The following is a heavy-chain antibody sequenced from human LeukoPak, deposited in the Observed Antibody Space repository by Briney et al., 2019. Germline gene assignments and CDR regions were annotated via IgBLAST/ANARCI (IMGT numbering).Heavy chain of an antibody. CDR3: ARDRLQLQS. J-gene: IGHJ5*02. V-gene: IGHV4-59*01. CDR2: IYYTGNT. Sequence: SETLSLTCTVSGVSISNYYWNWVRQPPGKGLEWIGYIYYTGNTNYNPSLKSRVTISVDTSKNQFSLKLSSVTAADTAVYYCARDRLQLQSWGQGTLVTVSS. D-gene: IGHD1-1*01. CDR1: GVSISNYY.